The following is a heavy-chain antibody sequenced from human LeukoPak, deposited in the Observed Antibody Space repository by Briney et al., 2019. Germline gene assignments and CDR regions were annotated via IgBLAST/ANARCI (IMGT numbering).Heavy chain of an antibody. J-gene: IGHJ4*02. CDR1: GFTVSSNY. CDR3: ARETGYCSSTSCYFDY. CDR2: IYSGGST. V-gene: IGHV3-53*01. D-gene: IGHD2-2*01. Sequence: GGSLRLSCAASGFTVSSNYMSWVRQAPGKGLEWVSVIYSGGSTYYADSVKGRFTISRDNSKNTLYLQMNSLRAEDTAVYYCARETGYCSSTSCYFDYWGQGTLVTVSS.